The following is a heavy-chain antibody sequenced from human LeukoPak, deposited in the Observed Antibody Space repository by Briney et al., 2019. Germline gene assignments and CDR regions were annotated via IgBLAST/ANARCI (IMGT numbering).Heavy chain of an antibody. D-gene: IGHD6-19*01. CDR3: AKSRAYSSGALNY. CDR1: GFTFSSYA. Sequence: GGSLRLPCAASGFTFSSYAMSWVRQAPGKGLEWVSAISGSGDSTYYADSVKGRFTISRDNSKNTLYLQMNSLRAEDTATYYCAKSRAYSSGALNYWGRGTLVTVSS. CDR2: ISGSGDST. J-gene: IGHJ4*02. V-gene: IGHV3-23*01.